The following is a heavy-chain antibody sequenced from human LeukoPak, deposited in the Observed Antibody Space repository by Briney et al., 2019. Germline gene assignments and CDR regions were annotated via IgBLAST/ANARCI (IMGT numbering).Heavy chain of an antibody. D-gene: IGHD3-3*01. Sequence: SETLSLTCAVYGGSFSGYYWSWIRQPPGKGLEWIGEINHSGSTNYNPYLKSRVTISVDTSKNQFSLKLSSVTAADTAVYYCAKRGTITIFGVAVTYYMDVWGKGTTVTVSS. CDR1: GGSFSGYY. J-gene: IGHJ6*03. V-gene: IGHV4-34*01. CDR3: AKRGTITIFGVAVTYYMDV. CDR2: INHSGST.